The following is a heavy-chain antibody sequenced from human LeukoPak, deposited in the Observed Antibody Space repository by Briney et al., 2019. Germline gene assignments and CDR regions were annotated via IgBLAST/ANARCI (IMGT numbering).Heavy chain of an antibody. Sequence: GESLKISCKGSGYSFTSYRIGWVRQMPGKGLEWMGIIYPGDSDTRYSPSFQGQVTISADKSISTAYLQWSSLKASDTAMYYCARLSSSWYGPAGAFDIWGQGTMVTVSS. J-gene: IGHJ3*02. D-gene: IGHD6-13*01. CDR2: IYPGDSDT. CDR1: GYSFTSYR. CDR3: ARLSSSWYGPAGAFDI. V-gene: IGHV5-51*01.